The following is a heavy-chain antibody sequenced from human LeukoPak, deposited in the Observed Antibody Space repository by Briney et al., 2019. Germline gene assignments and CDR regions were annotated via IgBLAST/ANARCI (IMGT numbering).Heavy chain of an antibody. CDR2: ISAYNGNT. D-gene: IGHD1-26*01. CDR1: GYTFTGHY. V-gene: IGHV1-18*04. CDR3: ARDEARGSSTHDY. J-gene: IGHJ4*02. Sequence: ASVRVSCKASGYTFTGHYMHWVRQAPGQGLEWMGWISAYNGNTNYAQKLQGRVTMTTDTSTSTAYMELRSLRSDDTAVYYCARDEARGSSTHDYWGQGTLVTVSS.